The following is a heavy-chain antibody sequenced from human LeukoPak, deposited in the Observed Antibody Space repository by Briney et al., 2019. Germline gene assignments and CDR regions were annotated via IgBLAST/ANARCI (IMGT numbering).Heavy chain of an antibody. J-gene: IGHJ6*02. CDR2: IIPIFGTA. CDR1: GGTFSSYA. CDR3: ARDSGYEMGYYYGMDV. V-gene: IGHV1-69*13. Sequence: SVKVSCKASGGTFSSYAIGWVRQAPGQGLEWMGGIIPIFGTANYAQKFQGRVTITADESTSTAYMELSSLRSEDTAVYYCARDSGYEMGYYYGMDVWGQGTTVTVSS. D-gene: IGHD5-12*01.